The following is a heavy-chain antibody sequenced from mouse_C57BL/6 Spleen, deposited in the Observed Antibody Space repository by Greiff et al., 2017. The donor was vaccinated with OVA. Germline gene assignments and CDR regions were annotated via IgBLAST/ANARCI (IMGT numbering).Heavy chain of an antibody. Sequence: QVQLQQSGPGLVQPSQSLSITCTVSGFSLTSYGVHWVRQSPGKGLEWLGVIWSGGSTDYNAAFISRLSISKDNSKSQVFFKMNSLQADDTAIYYCASSSTMVLYAMDYWGQGTSVTVSS. D-gene: IGHD2-1*01. CDR1: GFSLTSYG. J-gene: IGHJ4*01. CDR3: ASSSTMVLYAMDY. CDR2: IWSGGST. V-gene: IGHV2-2*01.